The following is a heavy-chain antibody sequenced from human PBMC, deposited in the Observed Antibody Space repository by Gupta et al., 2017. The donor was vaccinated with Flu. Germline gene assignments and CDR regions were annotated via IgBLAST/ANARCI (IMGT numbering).Heavy chain of an antibody. CDR3: ASAWDVTVDGTFDY. D-gene: IGHD6-19*01. V-gene: IGHV3-21*06. CDR2: ISSSSSYP. Sequence: TYGMNWVRQAPGKGLEWVSSISSSSSYPYFAVSVKGRFTISRHNAKNSLYLQINRLSAEATAVYYCASAWDVTVDGTFDYWGQVGLVTV. CDR1: TYG. J-gene: IGHJ4*02.